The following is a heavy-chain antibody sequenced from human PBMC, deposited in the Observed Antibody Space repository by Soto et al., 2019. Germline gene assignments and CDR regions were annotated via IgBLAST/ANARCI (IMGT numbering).Heavy chain of an antibody. CDR2: IWYDGSNK. V-gene: IGHV3-33*01. CDR3: ARRRYYYYYMDV. CDR1: GFTFGSYG. D-gene: IGHD3-9*01. Sequence: PGGSLRLSCAASGFTFGSYGMHWFRQAPGKGLEWVAVIWYDGSNKYYADSVKGRFTISRDNSKNTLYLQMNSLRAEDTAVYYCARRRYYYYYMDVWGKGTTVTVSS. J-gene: IGHJ6*03.